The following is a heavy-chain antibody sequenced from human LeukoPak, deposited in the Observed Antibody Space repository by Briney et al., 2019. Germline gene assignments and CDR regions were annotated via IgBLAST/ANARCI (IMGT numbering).Heavy chain of an antibody. CDR1: GFTFSSYS. V-gene: IGHV3-48*01. CDR3: ARVGATTHDAFDI. CDR2: ISSSSSTI. J-gene: IGHJ3*02. Sequence: GGSLRLSCAASGFTFSSYSMNWVRQAPGKGLEWVSYISSSSSTIYYADSVKGRFTISRDSAKNSLYLQMNSLRAEDTAVYYCARVGATTHDAFDIWGQGAMVTVSS. D-gene: IGHD1-26*01.